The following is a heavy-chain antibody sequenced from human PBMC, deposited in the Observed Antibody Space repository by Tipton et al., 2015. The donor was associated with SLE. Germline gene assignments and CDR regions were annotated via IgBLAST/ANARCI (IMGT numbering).Heavy chain of an antibody. Sequence: TLSLTCTVSGGSISSGSYYWSWIRQPAGKGLEWIGHIYTSGSTNYNPSLKSRVTISVDTSKNQFSLKLSSVTAADTAVYYCASILLSGSYWGQGTLVTVSS. CDR2: IYTSGST. J-gene: IGHJ4*02. CDR1: GGSISSGSYY. CDR3: ASILLSGSY. D-gene: IGHD3-10*01. V-gene: IGHV4-61*09.